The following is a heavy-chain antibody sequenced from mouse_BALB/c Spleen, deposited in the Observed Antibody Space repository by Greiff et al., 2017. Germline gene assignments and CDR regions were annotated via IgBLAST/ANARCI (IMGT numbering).Heavy chain of an antibody. CDR1: GFTFSSYA. CDR2: ISSGGSYT. V-gene: IGHV5-9-4*01. CDR3: ARRGWDYAMDY. J-gene: IGHJ4*01. Sequence: EVNLVESGGGLVKPGGSLKLSCAASGFTFSSYAMSWVRQSPEKRLEWVAEISSGGSYTYYPDTVTGRFTISRDNAKNTLYLEMSSLRSEDTAMYYCARRGWDYAMDYWGQGTSVTVSS. D-gene: IGHD3-3*01.